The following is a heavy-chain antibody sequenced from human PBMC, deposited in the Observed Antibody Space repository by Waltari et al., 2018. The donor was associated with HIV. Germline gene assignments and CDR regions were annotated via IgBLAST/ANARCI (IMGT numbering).Heavy chain of an antibody. CDR1: GGSISSSSYY. V-gene: IGHV4-39*07. D-gene: IGHD4-17*01. Sequence: QLQLQESGPGLVKPSETLSLTCTVSGGSISSSSYYWGWIRQPPGKGLEWIGSIYYSGSTYYNPSLKSRVTISVDTSKNQFSLKLSSVTAADTAVYYCARDQPITTVTRSGAFDIWGQGTMVTVSS. CDR3: ARDQPITTVTRSGAFDI. CDR2: IYYSGST. J-gene: IGHJ3*02.